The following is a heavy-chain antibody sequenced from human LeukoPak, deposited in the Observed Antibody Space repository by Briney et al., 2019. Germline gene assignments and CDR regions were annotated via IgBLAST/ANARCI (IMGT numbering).Heavy chain of an antibody. V-gene: IGHV3-21*01. CDR2: ISSSSSYI. D-gene: IGHD6-19*01. CDR3: ARGRSGWYVRGAFDI. Sequence: GGSLRLSCAASGFTFSSYSMNWVRQAPGKGLEWVSSISSSSSYIYYADSVKGGFTISRDNAKNSLYLQMNSLRAEDTAVYYCARGRSGWYVRGAFDIWGQGTMVTVSS. J-gene: IGHJ3*02. CDR1: GFTFSSYS.